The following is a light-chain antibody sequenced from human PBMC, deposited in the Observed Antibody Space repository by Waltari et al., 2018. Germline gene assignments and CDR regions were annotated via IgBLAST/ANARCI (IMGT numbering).Light chain of an antibody. J-gene: IGKJ1*01. CDR3: QQTYNSPWT. Sequence: DIQMTQSPSSLSASAGDRVTISCRASQGVSVYLNWYQQKPGKAPNLLIYTVSNLHSGVPSRFSGSGSGTDFTLTISSLQPEDFATYYCQQTYNSPWTFGQGTKVEIK. CDR2: TVS. V-gene: IGKV1-39*01. CDR1: QGVSVY.